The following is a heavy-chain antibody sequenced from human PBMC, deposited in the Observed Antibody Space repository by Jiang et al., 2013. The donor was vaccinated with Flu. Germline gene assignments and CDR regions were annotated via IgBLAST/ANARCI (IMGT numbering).Heavy chain of an antibody. CDR2: ISNSGGVI. V-gene: IGHV3-48*03. CDR1: GFTFSTYE. CDR3: ARDHHGDYFFDS. Sequence: QLVESGGGLVQPGESLRLSCAASGFTFSTYEMNWVRQAPGKGLEWLAYISNSGGVIYYADSVKGRFTISRDNAKNSLYLQMSSLRAEDTALYYCARDHHGDYFFDSWGQGTLVTVSS. J-gene: IGHJ4*02. D-gene: IGHD4-17*01.